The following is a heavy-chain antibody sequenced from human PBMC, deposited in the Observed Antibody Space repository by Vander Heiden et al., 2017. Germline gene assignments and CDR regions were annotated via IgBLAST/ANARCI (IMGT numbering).Heavy chain of an antibody. D-gene: IGHD3-3*01. Sequence: QVQLVQSGAEAKEPGASVKVSCTTYGFTLSTYGVSWVRQSPGQALEWLGWISLSKGNANFAQKLQGRVLMTTESSTGTAYMELGSLRSDGTALYDCARDPKYDSGTGYYRGGIDDGGQGTLVTVSS. J-gene: IGHJ4*02. CDR2: ISLSKGNA. V-gene: IGHV1-18*01. CDR3: ARDPKYDSGTGYYRGGIDD. CDR1: GFTLSTYG.